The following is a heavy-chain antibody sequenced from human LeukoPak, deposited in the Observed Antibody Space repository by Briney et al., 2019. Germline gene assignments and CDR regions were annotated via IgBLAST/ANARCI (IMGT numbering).Heavy chain of an antibody. V-gene: IGHV4-34*01. J-gene: IGHJ3*02. CDR3: AKDQYDYYDSSGFI. CDR1: GGSFSGYY. D-gene: IGHD3-22*01. Sequence: PSETLSLTCAVYGGSFSGYYWSWIRQPPGKGLEWIGEINHSGSTNYNPSLKSRVTISVDTSKNQFSLKLSSVTAADTAVYYCAKDQYDYYDSSGFIWGQGTMVTVSS. CDR2: INHSGST.